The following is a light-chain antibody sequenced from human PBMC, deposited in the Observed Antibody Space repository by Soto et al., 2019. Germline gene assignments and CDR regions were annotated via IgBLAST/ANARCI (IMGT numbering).Light chain of an antibody. CDR1: QSVSSSY. Sequence: EIVLAQSPGTLSLSPGERATLSCRASQSVSSSYLAWYQQKPGQAPRLLIYGASSRATGIPDRFSGSGSGTDFTLTISILEPEDFAVYYCQQYGSSSTFGQGTKVDIK. V-gene: IGKV3-20*01. J-gene: IGKJ1*01. CDR2: GAS. CDR3: QQYGSSST.